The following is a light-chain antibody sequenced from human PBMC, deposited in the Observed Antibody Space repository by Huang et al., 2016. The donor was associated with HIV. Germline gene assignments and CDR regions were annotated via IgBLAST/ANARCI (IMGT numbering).Light chain of an antibody. CDR3: MQDLQTPYT. J-gene: IGKJ2*01. CDR2: LAS. CDR1: QSLLQNNGYNY. Sequence: DIVMTQSPLSLPVPPGEPASISCMSSQSLLQNNGYNYLSWYLQKPGQSPQLLISLASKRSSGVPDRFSGSGSGTHFTLKISRVEAEDAGVYYCMQDLQTPYTFGQGTKLEI. V-gene: IGKV2-28*01.